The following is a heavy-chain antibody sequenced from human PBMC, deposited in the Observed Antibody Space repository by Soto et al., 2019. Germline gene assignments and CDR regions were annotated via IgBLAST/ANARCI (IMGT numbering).Heavy chain of an antibody. J-gene: IGHJ4*02. V-gene: IGHV3-64*01. CDR1: GFTFSSYA. D-gene: IGHD3-10*01. Sequence: EVQLVESGGGLVQPGGSLRLSCAASGFTFSSYAMHWVRQAPGKGLEYVSVISGNGDSTYYANSVKGRFTISRDNSKNTLYLQMGSLRAEDMAVYYCARRGYGLYFDYWGQGTLLTVSS. CDR2: ISGNGDST. CDR3: ARRGYGLYFDY.